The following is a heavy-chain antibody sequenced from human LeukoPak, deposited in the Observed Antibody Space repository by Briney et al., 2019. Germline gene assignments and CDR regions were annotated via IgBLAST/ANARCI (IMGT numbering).Heavy chain of an antibody. CDR1: GYTFTTYG. Sequence: ASVKVSCKTSGYTFTTYGILWVRQAPGQGLEWMGWISGYNGNTNFARKLQGRVTMTTDTSTSTVYMELRSLRSEDTAVYYCGRDIGDTTIGYWGQGTLVTVSS. V-gene: IGHV1-18*01. CDR3: GRDIGDTTIGY. D-gene: IGHD1-1*01. J-gene: IGHJ4*02. CDR2: ISGYNGNT.